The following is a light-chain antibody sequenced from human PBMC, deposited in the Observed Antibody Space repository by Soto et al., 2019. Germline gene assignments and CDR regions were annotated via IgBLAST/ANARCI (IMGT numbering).Light chain of an antibody. V-gene: IGKV1-17*01. CDR1: QGIRND. Sequence: DFHMSQSPSSLSASVGDRFTITCRASQGIRNDLGWYQQKTGKPPKRLIYAASSLHSGVPSRFRGSGFGTEFTLTISSLQPEDWETYYCLQHNSSPLTFGGGTKVDIK. CDR2: AAS. J-gene: IGKJ4*01. CDR3: LQHNSSPLT.